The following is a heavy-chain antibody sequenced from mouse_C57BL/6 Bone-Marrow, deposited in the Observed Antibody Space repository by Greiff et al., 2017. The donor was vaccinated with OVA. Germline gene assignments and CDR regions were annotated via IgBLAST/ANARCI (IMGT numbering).Heavy chain of an antibody. CDR2: SRNKANDYTT. V-gene: IGHV7-1*01. CDR1: GFTFSDFY. J-gene: IGHJ1*03. CDR3: ARSNWYFDV. Sequence: EVQGVESGGGLVQSGRSLRLSCATSGFTFSDFYMEWVRQAPGKGLEWIAASRNKANDYTTEYSASVKGRFIVSRDTSQSILYLQMNALRAEDTAIYYCARSNWYFDVWGTGTTVTVSS.